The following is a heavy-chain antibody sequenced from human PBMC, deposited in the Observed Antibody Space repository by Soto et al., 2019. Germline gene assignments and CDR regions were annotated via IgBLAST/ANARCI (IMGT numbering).Heavy chain of an antibody. CDR1: GRSISGHY. CDR3: ASPTVTTFDYYYYMDV. V-gene: IGHV4-59*04. J-gene: IGHJ6*03. D-gene: IGHD4-4*01. Sequence: PSETLSLTCSVSGRSISGHYWSWVRQTPGKGLEWIGNMYYSGSTYYNPSLKSRVTISVDTSKNHFSLKLTSVTAADTAVYYCASPTVTTFDYYYYMDVWGKGTTVTVSS. CDR2: MYYSGST.